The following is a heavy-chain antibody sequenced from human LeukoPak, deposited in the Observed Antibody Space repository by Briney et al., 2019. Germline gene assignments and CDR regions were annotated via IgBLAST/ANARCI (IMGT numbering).Heavy chain of an antibody. CDR1: GGSISSYY. Sequence: PSETLSLTCTVSGGSISSYYWSWIRQPPGKGLEWIGYIYYSGSTNYNPSLKSQVTISVDTSKNQFSLKLSSVTAADTAVYYCAREKDYGDRSFDYWGQGTLVTVSS. V-gene: IGHV4-59*01. CDR2: IYYSGST. J-gene: IGHJ4*02. D-gene: IGHD4-17*01. CDR3: AREKDYGDRSFDY.